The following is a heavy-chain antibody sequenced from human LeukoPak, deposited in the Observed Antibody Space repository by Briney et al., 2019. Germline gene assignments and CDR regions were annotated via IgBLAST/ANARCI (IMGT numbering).Heavy chain of an antibody. CDR2: ISSNRGST. CDR3: ATARYYYSCYRDF. CDR1: GFTFSSYA. V-gene: IGHV3-64*01. J-gene: IGHJ6*03. Sequence: GGTLRLSCAASGFTFSSYATHWGRRAPGKGLEYFSAISSNRGSTYYNNSLKSRFTISRDNSKNTLYLQMGSLRAEDMAVYYCATARYYYSCYRDFWGKGTTVTVPS.